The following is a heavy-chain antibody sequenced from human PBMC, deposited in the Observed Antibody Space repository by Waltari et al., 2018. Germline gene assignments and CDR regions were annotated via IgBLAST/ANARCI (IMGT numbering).Heavy chain of an antibody. D-gene: IGHD3-16*02. Sequence: EVQLVESGGGLVKPGGSLRRSCAASRFTFSSSSMHWVRQAPGQGLGWVSSISSSSSYIYYADAVKGRFTISRDNAKNSLYLQMNSLRAEDTAVYYCARDYLWATGYFDLWGSGTLVTVSS. V-gene: IGHV3-21*01. CDR2: ISSSSSYI. CDR1: RFTFSSSS. J-gene: IGHJ2*01. CDR3: ARDYLWATGYFDL.